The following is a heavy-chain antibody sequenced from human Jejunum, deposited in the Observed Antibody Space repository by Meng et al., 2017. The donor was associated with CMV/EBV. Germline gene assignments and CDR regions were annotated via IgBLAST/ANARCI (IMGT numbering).Heavy chain of an antibody. CDR1: ISSGYY. CDR3: ARALRYCSSTSCHGMDV. V-gene: IGHV4-38-2*02. J-gene: IGHJ6*02. D-gene: IGHD2-2*01. Sequence: ISSGYYWDWLRQPPGKGLEWIGSVYHSGTTYYNPSLKSRVTISVDTSKNQFSLKLSSVTAADTALYYCARALRYCSSTSCHGMDVWGQGTTVTVSS. CDR2: VYHSGTT.